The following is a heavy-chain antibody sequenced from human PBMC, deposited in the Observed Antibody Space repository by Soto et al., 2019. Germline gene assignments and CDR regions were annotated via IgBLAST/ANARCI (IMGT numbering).Heavy chain of an antibody. CDR3: ARDSSGYYWFDP. D-gene: IGHD3-22*01. V-gene: IGHV4-38-2*02. CDR2: IYHSGTT. Sequence: TLSLSCAVSGFSISSGYFWGWIRQPPGKGPEWLGSIYHSGTTYYNPSVKGRVTISVDTSKNQFSLKMSSVTAADTAVYYCARDSSGYYWFDPWGQGTLVTVSS. J-gene: IGHJ5*02. CDR1: GFSISSGYF.